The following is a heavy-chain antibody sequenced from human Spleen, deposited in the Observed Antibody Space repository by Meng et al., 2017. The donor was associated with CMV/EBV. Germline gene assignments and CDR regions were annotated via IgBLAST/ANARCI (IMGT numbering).Heavy chain of an antibody. D-gene: IGHD3-3*01. J-gene: IGHJ6*02. CDR3: AKAKDFWSDYFFYGMDV. CDR1: GFSFSSHV. CDR2: INRSGGRT. Sequence: GGSLRLSCAASGFSFSSHVMRWVRQAPGKGLEWVSSINRSGGRTYYADSVQGRFNISRDNSKNTLFLQMNSLRAEDTAVYYCAKAKDFWSDYFFYGMDVWGQGTTVTVSS. V-gene: IGHV3-23*01.